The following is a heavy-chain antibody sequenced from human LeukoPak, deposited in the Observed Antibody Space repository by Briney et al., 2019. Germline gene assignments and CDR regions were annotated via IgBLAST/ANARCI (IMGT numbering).Heavy chain of an antibody. Sequence: GESLRLSCAVSGFTVSSNYMTWVRQAPVKGLEWVSVIYSGGSTYYADSVKGRFTISRDNSKNTLYLQMNSLRGEDTAVYYCARGRGSTSCYYFDYWGQGTLVTVSS. CDR3: ARGRGSTSCYYFDY. D-gene: IGHD2-2*01. CDR1: GFTVSSNY. V-gene: IGHV3-53*01. J-gene: IGHJ4*02. CDR2: IYSGGST.